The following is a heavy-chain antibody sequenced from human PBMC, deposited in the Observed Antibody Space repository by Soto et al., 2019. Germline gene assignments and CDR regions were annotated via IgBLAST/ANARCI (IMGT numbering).Heavy chain of an antibody. V-gene: IGHV4-39*01. Sequence: SETLSLTCTVSGSSISSSGYYWGWIRQSPGKGLEWIGNVFYSGSTNYNPSLKSRVTISVDTSKNQFSLKLSPVTAADTAVYYCARQEAGGGWYNDPYYFDFWGQGALVTAPQ. D-gene: IGHD6-19*01. CDR1: GSSISSSGYY. CDR3: ARQEAGGGWYNDPYYFDF. CDR2: VFYSGST. J-gene: IGHJ4*02.